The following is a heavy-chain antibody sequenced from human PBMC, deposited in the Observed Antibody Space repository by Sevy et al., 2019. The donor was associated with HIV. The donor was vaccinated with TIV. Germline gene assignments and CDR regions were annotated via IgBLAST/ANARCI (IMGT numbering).Heavy chain of an antibody. D-gene: IGHD3-9*01. V-gene: IGHV3-23*01. CDR3: AKDHDNNWFDP. CDR1: GFTFNIHA. Sequence: GGSLRLSCAASGFTFNIHAMSWVRQAPGKGLEWVSSISVSGGSTYYADSVRGRFTISRDNSKNILYLQMNRLRAEDTAVYYCAKDHDNNWFDPWGQGTLVTVSS. J-gene: IGHJ5*02. CDR2: ISVSGGST.